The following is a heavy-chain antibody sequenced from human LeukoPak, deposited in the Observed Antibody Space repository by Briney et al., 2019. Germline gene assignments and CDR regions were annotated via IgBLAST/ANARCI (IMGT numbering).Heavy chain of an antibody. CDR3: ARDFSIAAADYYFDY. J-gene: IGHJ4*02. D-gene: IGHD6-13*01. Sequence: GGSLRLSCAVSGFTFSSFPMHWVRQAPGKGLEYVSAISSDGDTTYYADSVKDRFTISRDNSKNTLYLQMNSLRVEDTAVYYCARDFSIAAADYYFDYWGQGTLVTVSS. CDR1: GFTFSSFP. V-gene: IGHV3-64*02. CDR2: ISSDGDTT.